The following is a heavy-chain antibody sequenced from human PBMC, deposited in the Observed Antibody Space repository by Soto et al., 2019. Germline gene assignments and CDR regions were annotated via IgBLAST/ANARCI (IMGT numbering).Heavy chain of an antibody. CDR2: IYYSGST. Sequence: SETLSLTCTVSGGSISTSIYYLGWIRQPPGKGLEWIGSIYYSGSTYYNPSLKSRVTISVDTSKNQFSLKLSSVTAADTAVYYCARHMKDYYGSGSYYTPVDYWGQGTLVTVS. V-gene: IGHV4-39*01. CDR3: ARHMKDYYGSGSYYTPVDY. CDR1: GGSISTSIYY. J-gene: IGHJ4*02. D-gene: IGHD3-10*01.